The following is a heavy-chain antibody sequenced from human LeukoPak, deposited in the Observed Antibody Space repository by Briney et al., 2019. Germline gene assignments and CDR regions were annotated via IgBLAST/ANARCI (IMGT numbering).Heavy chain of an antibody. V-gene: IGHV4-59*08. Sequence: SETLSLTCTVSGGSISSYYWSWIRQPPGKGLEWIGYIYYSGSTNYNPSLKSRVTISVDTSKNQFSLKLSSVTAAGTAVYYCARRGGSGYSSGWYNYWGQGTLVTVSS. CDR2: IYYSGST. CDR1: GGSISSYY. D-gene: IGHD6-19*01. J-gene: IGHJ4*02. CDR3: ARRGGSGYSSGWYNY.